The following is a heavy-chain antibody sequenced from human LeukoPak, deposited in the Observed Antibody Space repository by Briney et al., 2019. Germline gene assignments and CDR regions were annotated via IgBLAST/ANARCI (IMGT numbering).Heavy chain of an antibody. CDR3: ARGFLGVVVIKEMDY. J-gene: IGHJ4*02. D-gene: IGHD3-22*01. V-gene: IGHV3-20*04. CDR2: ISVSGNT. Sequence: GGSLRLSCAASGFTFDDYGMSWVRQAPGKGLEWVSGISVSGNTYHADSVKGRFTISRDNSKNTLYLQMNSLRAEDTAVYYCARGFLGVVVIKEMDYWGQGTLVTVSS. CDR1: GFTFDDYG.